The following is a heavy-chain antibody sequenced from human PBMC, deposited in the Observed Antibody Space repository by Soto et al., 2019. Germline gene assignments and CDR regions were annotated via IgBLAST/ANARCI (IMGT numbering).Heavy chain of an antibody. CDR3: AGIYSGSPGGTLRY. V-gene: IGHV4-31*03. CDR2: IYYSGST. J-gene: IGHJ4*02. CDR1: GGSISSGGYY. D-gene: IGHD1-26*01. Sequence: QVQLQESGPGLVKPSQTLSLTCTVSGGSISSGGYYWSWIRRHPGKGLEWIGYIYYSGSTYYNPSLKIRVTISVDTSKNQFPLKLSSVTAADTAVYYCAGIYSGSPGGTLRYWGQGTLVTVSS.